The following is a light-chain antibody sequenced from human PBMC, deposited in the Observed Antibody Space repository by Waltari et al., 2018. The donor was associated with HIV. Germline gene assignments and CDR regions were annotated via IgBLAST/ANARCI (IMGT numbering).Light chain of an antibody. CDR2: EVS. CDR3: SSYISTTTL. CDR1: SSDIRHYKY. V-gene: IGLV2-14*01. J-gene: IGLJ1*01. Sequence: QSAPTQPASVSGSPGQSITISCTGTSSDIRHYKYVSWYQQSPGKAPKLMIYEVSNRPSGVSNLFSGSKSGNTASLTISGLQAEYEADYYCSSYISTTTLFGTGTKVTVL.